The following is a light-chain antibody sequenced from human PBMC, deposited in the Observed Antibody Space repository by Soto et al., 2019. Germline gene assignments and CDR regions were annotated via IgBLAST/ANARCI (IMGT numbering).Light chain of an antibody. J-gene: IGLJ3*02. CDR1: SSNIGSNT. CDR3: AAWDDRLNCWV. CDR2: RNN. V-gene: IGLV1-44*01. Sequence: QAVLTQPPSASGTPGQTVTISCSGSSSNIGSNTVNLYQHLPGAAPKLLSYRNNHRPSGVPDRFYGSKSDSSAYLAISGLQSVDEADFYCAAWDDRLNCWVFCGGTQLTVL.